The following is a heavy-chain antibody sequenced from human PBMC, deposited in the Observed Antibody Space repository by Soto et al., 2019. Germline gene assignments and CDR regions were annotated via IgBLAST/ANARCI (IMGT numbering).Heavy chain of an antibody. V-gene: IGHV4-34*01. Sequence: QVQLQQWGAGLLKPSETLSLTCAVFGGSVNSGNYYWSWIRQPPGKGLEWIGGMSHSGGTHFNPSLKSRVTISVDTSKNQLSLKMSSVTAADTALYYCARVERGTATTVVDAFDIWGPGTMVTVSS. CDR1: GGSVNSGNYY. CDR2: MSHSGGT. D-gene: IGHD1-1*01. CDR3: ARVERGTATTVVDAFDI. J-gene: IGHJ3*02.